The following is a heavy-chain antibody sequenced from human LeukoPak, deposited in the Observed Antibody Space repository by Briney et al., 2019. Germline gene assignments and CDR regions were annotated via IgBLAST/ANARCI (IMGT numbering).Heavy chain of an antibody. CDR3: ARSTTTVSFDY. V-gene: IGHV4-59*01. CDR1: GGSISSYY. CDR2: IYYSGST. J-gene: IGHJ4*02. D-gene: IGHD1-1*01. Sequence: SETLSLTCTVSGGSISSYYWSWIRQPPEKGLEWIGYIYYSGSTNYNPSLKSRVTISVDTSKNQFSLKLSSVTAADTAVYYCARSTTTVSFDYWGQGTLVTVSS.